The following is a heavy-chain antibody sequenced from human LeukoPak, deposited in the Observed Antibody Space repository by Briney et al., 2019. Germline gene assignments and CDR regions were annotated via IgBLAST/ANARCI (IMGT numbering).Heavy chain of an antibody. CDR3: ARTGYGSGSYGFFDY. D-gene: IGHD3-10*01. CDR1: GYTFTSYA. V-gene: IGHV1-3*01. J-gene: IGHJ4*02. CDR2: INAGNGNT. Sequence: ASVKVSCKASGYTFTSYAMHWVRQAPGQRLEWMGWINAGNGNTKYSQKFQGRVTITRDTSASTAYMELSSLRSEDTAVYYCARTGYGSGSYGFFDYWGQGTLVTVSS.